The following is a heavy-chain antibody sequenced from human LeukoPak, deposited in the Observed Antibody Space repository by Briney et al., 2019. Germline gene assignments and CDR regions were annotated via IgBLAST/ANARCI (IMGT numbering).Heavy chain of an antibody. D-gene: IGHD3-10*01. CDR3: ARDNEFRVFRYAFDV. CDR1: GYTFTDYY. Sequence: GASVKVSCKASGYTFTDYYIHWVRQAPGQRLEWMGWINPNSGGTNYAQKFQGRVTMTRYTSITTAYMELSRLRSDDAAVYYCARDNEFRVFRYAFDVWGQGTMVTVSS. CDR2: INPNSGGT. V-gene: IGHV1-2*02. J-gene: IGHJ3*01.